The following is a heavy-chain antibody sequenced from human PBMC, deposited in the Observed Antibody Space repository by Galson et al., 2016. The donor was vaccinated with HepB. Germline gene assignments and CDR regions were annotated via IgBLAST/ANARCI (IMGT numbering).Heavy chain of an antibody. CDR3: ATTGPGLQWFGERYYYSEY. Sequence: QSGAEVKKPGESLRISCKGSGNSFISNWISWVRQMPGKGLEWMGRIDPSDSYTNYSPSFQGHVTFSADKSINTAFLQWSSLKASDTATYYCATTGPGLQWFGERYYYSEYWGQGTLVTVSS. CDR1: GNSFISNW. J-gene: IGHJ4*02. D-gene: IGHD3-10*01. CDR2: IDPSDSYT. V-gene: IGHV5-10-1*01.